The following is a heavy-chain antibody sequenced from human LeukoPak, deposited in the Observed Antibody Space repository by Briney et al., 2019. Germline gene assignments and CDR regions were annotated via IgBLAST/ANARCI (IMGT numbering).Heavy chain of an antibody. CDR2: IRYDGSNK. Sequence: GGSLRLSCAASGFTFSSYGMHWVRQAPGKGLEWVAFIRYDGSNKYYADSVKGRFTISRDNSKNTLYLQMNSLRAEDTAVYYCAKDVGMTTRSPVWLDTWGQGTLVTVSS. J-gene: IGHJ5*02. CDR1: GFTFSSYG. CDR3: AKDVGMTTRSPVWLDT. V-gene: IGHV3-30*02. D-gene: IGHD4-17*01.